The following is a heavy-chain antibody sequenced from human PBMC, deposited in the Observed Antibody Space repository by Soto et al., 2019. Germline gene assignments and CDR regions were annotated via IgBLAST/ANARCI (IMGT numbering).Heavy chain of an antibody. D-gene: IGHD3-16*01. CDR2: ISSSSSTI. Sequence: GGSLRLSCAASGFTFSSYSMNWVRQAPGKGLEWVSYISSSSSTIYYAESVKGRFTISRDNAKNSLYLQMNSLRDEDTAVYYCARDDDEEGGYYYYYMDVWGKGTTVTVSS. J-gene: IGHJ6*03. CDR3: ARDDDEEGGYYYYYMDV. V-gene: IGHV3-48*02. CDR1: GFTFSSYS.